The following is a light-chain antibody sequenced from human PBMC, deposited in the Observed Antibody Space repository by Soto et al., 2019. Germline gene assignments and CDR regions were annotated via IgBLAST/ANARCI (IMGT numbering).Light chain of an antibody. V-gene: IGKV3-15*01. J-gene: IGKJ1*01. Sequence: EIVMTQSPATLSVSPGERATLSCRASQSVSSSLAWYQQKPGQAPRLLMYGASTRATGIPARFSGSGSGTDFTLTISSLQPEDVATYYCQKYNSAPWTFGQGTKVDIK. CDR3: QKYNSAPWT. CDR2: GAS. CDR1: QSVSSS.